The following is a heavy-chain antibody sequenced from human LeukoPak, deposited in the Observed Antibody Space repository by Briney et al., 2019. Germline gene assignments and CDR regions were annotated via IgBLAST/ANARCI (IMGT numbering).Heavy chain of an antibody. J-gene: IGHJ3*02. CDR1: GFTFSSYS. D-gene: IGHD5-12*01. Sequence: GGSLRLSCAASGFTFSSYSMNWVRQAPGKGLEWVSSISSSSSYIYYADSVKGRFTISRDNDKNSLYLQIDSLRAEDTAVYYCARDCIRDMVFDIWGQGTMVTVSS. CDR2: ISSSSSYI. V-gene: IGHV3-21*01. CDR3: ARDCIRDMVFDI.